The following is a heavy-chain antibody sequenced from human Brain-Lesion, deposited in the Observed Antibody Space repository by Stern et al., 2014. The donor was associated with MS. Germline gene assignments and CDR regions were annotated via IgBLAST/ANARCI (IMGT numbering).Heavy chain of an antibody. CDR1: GDSISSGDNY. J-gene: IGHJ4*02. D-gene: IGHD3-22*01. V-gene: IGHV4-30-4*01. CDR2: IYYIWST. Sequence: VHLVESGPGLVKPSQTLSLTCNVSGDSISSGDNYWSWIRQSPGKGLEWIGYIYYIWSTFYNPSLKSRVTISVDTSQNQFSLSLSSVTAADTAVYYCARGESSRFYYYFDYWGQGNLVTVSS. CDR3: ARGESSRFYYYFDY.